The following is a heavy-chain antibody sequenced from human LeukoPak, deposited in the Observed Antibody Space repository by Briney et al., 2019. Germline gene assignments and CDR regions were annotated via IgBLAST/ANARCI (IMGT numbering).Heavy chain of an antibody. Sequence: ASVKVSCKASGYTFTSHAMHWVRQAPGQRLEWMGWSNAGNGNTKYSQEFQGRGTITRDTSESAAYMELGSLRSENMAVYFCARETGNAGSFDYWGQGTLVTVSS. V-gene: IGHV1-3*02. J-gene: IGHJ4*02. CDR1: GYTFTSHA. CDR3: ARETGNAGSFDY. CDR2: SNAGNGNT. D-gene: IGHD1-1*01.